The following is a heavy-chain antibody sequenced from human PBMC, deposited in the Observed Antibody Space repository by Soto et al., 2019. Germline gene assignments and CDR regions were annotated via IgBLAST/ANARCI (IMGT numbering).Heavy chain of an antibody. D-gene: IGHD6-19*01. J-gene: IGHJ4*02. CDR1: SGSITSEQR. CDR3: ARSFGWYAIDH. CDR2: IHHSGST. V-gene: IGHV4-4*02. Sequence: QMQLQESGPGLVKPSETLSLICTVSSGSITSEQRWSWVRQPPGKGLEWIGEIHHSGSTNENPSLGSRGPMSVDKPKNQFSLKLNSVTAADTAVYFCARSFGWYAIDHWGQGTLVIVSS.